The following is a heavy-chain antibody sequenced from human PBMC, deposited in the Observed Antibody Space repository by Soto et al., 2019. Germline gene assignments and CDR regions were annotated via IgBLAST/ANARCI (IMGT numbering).Heavy chain of an antibody. D-gene: IGHD3-22*01. J-gene: IGHJ5*02. CDR2: MYFGGSF. CDR1: GASVSTGY. CDR3: AKSYYDSTGFAVDP. Sequence: SETLSLTCTVSGASVSTGYWSWIRQPPGKGLEWIGFMYFGGSFNYNPSLTSRVTISVETSKNQLSMTMTSVTAADTAVYYCAKSYYDSTGFAVDPWGQGTLVTVSS. V-gene: IGHV4-59*02.